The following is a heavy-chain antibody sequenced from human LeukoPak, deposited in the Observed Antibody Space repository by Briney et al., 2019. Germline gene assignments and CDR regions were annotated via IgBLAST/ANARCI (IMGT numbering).Heavy chain of an antibody. Sequence: GGSLRLSCAASGFTFSSYWMHWVRQAPGKGLMWFSRINSDGSTTSYADSVKGRFTISRDNAKNTLYLQMNSLRVEDTAVYYCTRINYGWGQGTLVTVSS. CDR3: TRINYG. J-gene: IGHJ4*02. D-gene: IGHD3-16*01. V-gene: IGHV3-74*01. CDR1: GFTFSSYW. CDR2: INSDGSTT.